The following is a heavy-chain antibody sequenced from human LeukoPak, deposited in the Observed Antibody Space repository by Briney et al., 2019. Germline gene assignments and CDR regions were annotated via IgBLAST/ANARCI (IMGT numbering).Heavy chain of an antibody. V-gene: IGHV1-2*02. CDR3: ARETGIAVAGTDY. CDR2: INPNSGGT. CDR1: GYTFTDYY. Sequence: ASVKVSCKASGYTFTDYYMHWVRQAPGQGLEWMGWINPNSGGTNYAQKFQGRVTMTRDTSISTAYMELSRLRSDDTAVYYCARETGIAVAGTDYWGQGTLVTVSS. J-gene: IGHJ4*02. D-gene: IGHD6-19*01.